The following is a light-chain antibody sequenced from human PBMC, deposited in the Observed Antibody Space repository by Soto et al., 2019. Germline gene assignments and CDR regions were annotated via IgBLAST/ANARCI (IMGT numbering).Light chain of an antibody. CDR3: QQSYSSWAT. CDR2: AAS. J-gene: IGKJ4*01. V-gene: IGKV1-39*01. Sequence: DIQRTQSPSSLSASVGDRVTITCRARQSISNYLNWYQLKPGKVPKLLIYAASTLKTGVPSRFSGSGSGTDFTLTISSLQPDDSASYYCQQSYSSWATFGGGTKVDIK. CDR1: QSISNY.